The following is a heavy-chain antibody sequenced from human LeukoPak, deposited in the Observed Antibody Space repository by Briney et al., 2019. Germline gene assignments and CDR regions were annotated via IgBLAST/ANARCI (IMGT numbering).Heavy chain of an antibody. Sequence: HPGGSLRLSCAASGFTFSSYAMHWVRQAPGKGLEWVAVISYDGSNKYYADSVKGQFTISRDNSKNTLYLQMNSLRAEDTAVYYCARVVAGYGSGPWEWDYYHYMDVWGKGTTVTVSS. D-gene: IGHD6-19*01. CDR1: GFTFSSYA. V-gene: IGHV3-30*04. CDR2: ISYDGSNK. CDR3: ARVVAGYGSGPWEWDYYHYMDV. J-gene: IGHJ6*03.